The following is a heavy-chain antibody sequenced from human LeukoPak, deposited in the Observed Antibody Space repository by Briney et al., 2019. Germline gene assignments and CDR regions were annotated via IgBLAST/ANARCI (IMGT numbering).Heavy chain of an antibody. CDR3: ARASGRGDYGY. J-gene: IGHJ4*02. D-gene: IGHD4-17*01. Sequence: SETLSLTCTVAGGSISSYYWSWIRQPPGKGLEWVGYIYYSGSTNYNPSLKSRVHISVDTSKNQFSLKLSSVTAADTAVYYCARASGRGDYGYWGQGTLVTVSS. CDR1: GGSISSYY. CDR2: IYYSGST. V-gene: IGHV4-59*01.